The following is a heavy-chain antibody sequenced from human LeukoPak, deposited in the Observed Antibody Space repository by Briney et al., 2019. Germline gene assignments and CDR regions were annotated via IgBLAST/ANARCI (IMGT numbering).Heavy chain of an antibody. CDR2: IYHSGST. V-gene: IGHV4-59*01. CDR1: GGPISTYY. Sequence: PSETLSLTCTVSGGPISTYYWSWIRQPPGKGLEWIGYIYHSGSTNYNPSLKSRVTISVDTSQTQFYLKLSSVTAADTAVYYCARDGYSGSDALWGQGTLVTVSS. CDR3: ARDGYSGSDAL. D-gene: IGHD5-12*01. J-gene: IGHJ4*02.